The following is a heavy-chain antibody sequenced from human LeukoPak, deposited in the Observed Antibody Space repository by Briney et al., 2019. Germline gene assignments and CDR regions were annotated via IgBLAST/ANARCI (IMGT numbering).Heavy chain of an antibody. V-gene: IGHV4-34*01. J-gene: IGHJ4*02. CDR3: ARGKLSTKYFDY. D-gene: IGHD3-3*02. CDR1: GGSFSNYY. Sequence: SETLSLTCAVYGGSFSNYYWSWIRQPPGKGLEWIGEINHSGSTNYSPSLKSRVAISVDTSKNQFSLKLSSVTAADTAVYYCARGKLSTKYFDYWGQGTLVTVSS. CDR2: INHSGST.